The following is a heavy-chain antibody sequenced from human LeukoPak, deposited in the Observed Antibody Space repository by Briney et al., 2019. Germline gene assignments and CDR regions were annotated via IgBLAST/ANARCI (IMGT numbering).Heavy chain of an antibody. V-gene: IGHV3-48*01. D-gene: IGHD6-13*01. CDR3: ASSRAAAGPVLFDY. CDR2: ISSSSNTI. Sequence: GGSLRLSCAASGFTFSNYNMNWVRQAPGKGLEWVSYISSSSNTIYYADSVKGRFTISRDNAKNSLYLQMNSLRAEDTAVYYCASSRAAAGPVLFDYWGQGTLVTVSS. J-gene: IGHJ4*02. CDR1: GFTFSNYN.